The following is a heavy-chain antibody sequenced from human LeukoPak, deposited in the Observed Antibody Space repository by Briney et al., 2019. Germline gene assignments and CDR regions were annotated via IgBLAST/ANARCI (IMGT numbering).Heavy chain of an antibody. CDR3: ARESGLNYFDP. V-gene: IGHV3-30*03. CDR1: GLTFSNYA. CDR2: ISYGGNKR. J-gene: IGHJ5*02. Sequence: GGSLRLSCTASGLTFSNYAMHWVRQAPGKGLEWVAVISYGGNKRYYAGSVKGRLSISRDNSKNTLYLQMNRLRVEDTAVYYCARESGLNYFDPWGQGILVTVSS. D-gene: IGHD1-7*01.